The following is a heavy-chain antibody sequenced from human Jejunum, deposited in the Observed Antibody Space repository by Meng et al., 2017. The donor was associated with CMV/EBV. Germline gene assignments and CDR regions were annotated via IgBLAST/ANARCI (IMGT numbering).Heavy chain of an antibody. J-gene: IGHJ4*02. CDR3: ARDLTNNWFYY. CDR1: GDPISSGSHY. D-gene: IGHD1-1*01. Sequence: QMQLQESGPGPLKPAETLSLTCTASGDPISSGSHYWAWIRQSPGKRLEWIGSMLFSGIADYNPSLKSRVTISLDATQRQFSLRLTSVTAADTAVYFCARDLTNNWFYYWGQGTLVTVSS. CDR2: MLFSGIA. V-gene: IGHV4-39*07.